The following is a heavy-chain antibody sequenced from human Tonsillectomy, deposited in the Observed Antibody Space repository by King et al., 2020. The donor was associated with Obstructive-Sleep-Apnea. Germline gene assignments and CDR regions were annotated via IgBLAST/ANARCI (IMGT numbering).Heavy chain of an antibody. D-gene: IGHD6-19*01. V-gene: IGHV3-23*04. CDR2: FSSSGGIT. J-gene: IGHJ4*02. CDR1: GFTFSSYA. Sequence: VQLVESGGGLVQPGGSLRVSCAASGFTFSSYAMNWVRQAPGKGLEWVSTFSSSGGITYYADSVKGRFTISRDNSKDTLFLQMNTLGAEDAAVYYCASRGSGPKYWGQGTLVAVSS. CDR3: ASRGSGPKY.